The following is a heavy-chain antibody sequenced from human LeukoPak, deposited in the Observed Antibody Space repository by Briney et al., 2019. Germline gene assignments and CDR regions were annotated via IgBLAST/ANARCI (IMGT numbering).Heavy chain of an antibody. CDR3: TRFNGFYDS. D-gene: IGHD2-8*01. CDR2: IRQTVYGGAT. V-gene: IGHV3-49*04. CDR1: GFTFGDYV. J-gene: IGHJ5*01. Sequence: GGSLRLSCTASGFTFGDYVMSWVRQAPGKGLESVGLIRQTVYGGATEYVASVQGRFTISRDDSKSAVYLQLNSLRTEDTAVYYCTRFNGFYDSWGQGTLVTVSS.